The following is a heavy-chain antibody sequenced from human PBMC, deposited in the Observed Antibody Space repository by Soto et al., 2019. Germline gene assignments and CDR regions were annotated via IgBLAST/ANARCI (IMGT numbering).Heavy chain of an antibody. Sequence: PGGSLRLSCAASGLTFSSYAMSWVRQAPGKGLEWVSAISGSGGSTYYADSVKGRFTISRDNSKNTVYLQMNSLRGEDTAMYYCARLGPYGSESYSFRYNWFDPWGQGTLVTVSS. V-gene: IGHV3-23*01. J-gene: IGHJ5*02. D-gene: IGHD3-10*01. CDR1: GLTFSSYA. CDR2: ISGSGGST. CDR3: ARLGPYGSESYSFRYNWFDP.